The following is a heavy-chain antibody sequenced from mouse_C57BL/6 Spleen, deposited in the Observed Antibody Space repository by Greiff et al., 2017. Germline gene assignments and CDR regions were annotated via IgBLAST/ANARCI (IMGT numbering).Heavy chain of an antibody. J-gene: IGHJ2*01. CDR2: INPNNGGT. D-gene: IGHD3-1*01. V-gene: IGHV1-26*01. Sequence: EVQLQQSGPELVKPGASVKISCKASGYTFTDYYMNWVKQSHGKSLEWIGDINPNNGGTSYNQKFKGKATLTVDKSSSTAYMEIRSLTSEDSAVYYCARLAARASYFDDWGQGTTLTVAS. CDR1: GYTFTDYY. CDR3: ARLAARASYFDD.